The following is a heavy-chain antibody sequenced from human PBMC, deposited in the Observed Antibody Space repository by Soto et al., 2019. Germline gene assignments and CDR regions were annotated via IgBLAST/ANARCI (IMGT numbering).Heavy chain of an antibody. J-gene: IGHJ5*02. V-gene: IGHV4-4*07. D-gene: IGHD1-1*01. Sequence: SETLSLTCTVSGASISGFYRSWIRKAAGKGLKWIGRIYATGTTDYTPYLKSRVMMSVDTSKKKLHLKLRSVTAEDTAVYYCVRDGTKTLRDWFDPWGQG. CDR2: IYATGTT. CDR1: GASISGFY. CDR3: VRDGTKTLRDWFDP.